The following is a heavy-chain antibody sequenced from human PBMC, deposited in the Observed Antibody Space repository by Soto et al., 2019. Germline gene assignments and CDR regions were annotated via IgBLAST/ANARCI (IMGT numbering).Heavy chain of an antibody. D-gene: IGHD1-7*01. CDR1: GYTFTGYY. Sequence: GASVKVSCKASGYTFTGYYMHWVRQAPGQGLEWMGWINPNSGGTNFAQKFQGRVTMTRDTSISTAYMELSRLRSDDTAVYYCGHQNNWNYVLDPWGQGTLVTVSS. CDR3: GHQNNWNYVLDP. CDR2: INPNSGGT. V-gene: IGHV1-2*02. J-gene: IGHJ5*02.